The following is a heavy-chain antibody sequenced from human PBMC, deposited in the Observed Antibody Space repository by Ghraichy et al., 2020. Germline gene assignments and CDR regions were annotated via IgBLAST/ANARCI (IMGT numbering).Heavy chain of an antibody. D-gene: IGHD2-2*01. J-gene: IGHJ4*02. Sequence: GGSLRLSCAASGFTFSSYWMSWVRQAPGKGLEWVANIKQDGSEKYYVDSVKGRFTISRDNAKNSLYLQMNSLRAEDTAVYYCARLGVPAATVADYWGQGTLVTVSS. V-gene: IGHV3-7*01. CDR1: GFTFSSYW. CDR3: ARLGVPAATVADY. CDR2: IKQDGSEK.